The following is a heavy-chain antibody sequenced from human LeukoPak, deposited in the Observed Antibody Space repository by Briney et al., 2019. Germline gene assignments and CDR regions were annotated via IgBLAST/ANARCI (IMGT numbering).Heavy chain of an antibody. Sequence: ASVKVSCKASEDTFTGYYIRWVRQAPGHALEWMGWVYPNNGVTEYAQEFQGRVTMTRDTSLSTAYMELSRLRSDDTAVYYCATDHCTRTNCYEDYYHGMDVWGQGTTVTVSS. D-gene: IGHD2-2*01. J-gene: IGHJ6*02. V-gene: IGHV1-2*02. CDR1: EDTFTGYY. CDR2: VYPNNGVT. CDR3: ATDHCTRTNCYEDYYHGMDV.